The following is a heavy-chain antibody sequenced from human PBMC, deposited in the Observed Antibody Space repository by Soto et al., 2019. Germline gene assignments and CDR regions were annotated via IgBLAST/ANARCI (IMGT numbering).Heavy chain of an antibody. CDR3: AYRKGAATGTGNWFDP. Sequence: QITLKESGPTLVKPTETLTLTCTFSGFSLTTNGVGVGWIRQPPGKPLEWLGLFYWDDDKRYSPSLQNRLTISKDTSKNQVVLTLANMAPEDTDTYYCAYRKGAATGTGNWFDPWGQGTPVTVSS. CDR1: GFSLTTNGVG. D-gene: IGHD1-1*01. J-gene: IGHJ5*02. V-gene: IGHV2-5*02. CDR2: FYWDDDK.